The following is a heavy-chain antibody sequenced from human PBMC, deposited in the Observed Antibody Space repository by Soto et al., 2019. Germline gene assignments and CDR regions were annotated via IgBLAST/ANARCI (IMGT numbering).Heavy chain of an antibody. D-gene: IGHD4-17*01. Sequence: ASVKVSCKASGYTFTSYGISWVRQAPGQGLEWMGGIIPIFGTANYAQKFQGRVTITADESTSTAYMELSSLRSEDTAVYYCARDDYGGLDYWGQGTLVTVSS. CDR1: GYTFTSYG. V-gene: IGHV1-69*13. CDR3: ARDDYGGLDY. J-gene: IGHJ4*02. CDR2: IIPIFGTA.